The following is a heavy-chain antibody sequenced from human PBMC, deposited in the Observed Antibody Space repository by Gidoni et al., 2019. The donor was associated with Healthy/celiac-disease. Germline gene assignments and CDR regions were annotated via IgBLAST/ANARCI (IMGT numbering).Heavy chain of an antibody. CDR1: GYSFTSYW. V-gene: IGHV5-51*01. Sequence: EVQLVQSGAEVKKPGESLKISCKGSGYSFTSYWIGWVRQMPGKGLEWMGIIYPGDSDTRYSPSFQGQVTISADKSISTAYLQWSSLKASDTAMYYGARHRIAAAADHYYYYGMDVWGQGTTVTVSS. J-gene: IGHJ6*02. CDR2: IYPGDSDT. CDR3: ARHRIAAAADHYYYYGMDV. D-gene: IGHD6-13*01.